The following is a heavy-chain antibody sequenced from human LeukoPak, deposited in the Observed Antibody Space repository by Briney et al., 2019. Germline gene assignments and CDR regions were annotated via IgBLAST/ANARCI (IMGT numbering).Heavy chain of an antibody. V-gene: IGHV3-23*01. CDR1: GFTFSSYA. Sequence: GGSLRLSCAASGFTFSSYAMSWVRQAPGKGREGVSAISGSGGSTYYADSVKGRFTISRDNSKNTLYLQMNSLRAEDTAVYYCAKADKYYFDYWGQGTLVTVSS. CDR3: AKADKYYFDY. D-gene: IGHD3-9*01. CDR2: ISGSGGST. J-gene: IGHJ4*02.